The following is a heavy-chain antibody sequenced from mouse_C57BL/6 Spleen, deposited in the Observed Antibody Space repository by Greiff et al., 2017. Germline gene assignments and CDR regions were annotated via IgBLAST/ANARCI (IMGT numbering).Heavy chain of an antibody. D-gene: IGHD1-1*01. J-gene: IGHJ3*01. CDR1: GFSLTSYG. CDR2: IWRGGST. Sequence: VMLVESGPGLVQPSQSLSITCTVSGFSLTSYGVHWVTPSPGRGLEWLGVIWRGGSTDYNAAFMSSLSITKDNSKSQVFFTMNSLQADNTAISYGAKAYYGSSYVGFAYWGQGTLVTVSA. CDR3: AKAYYGSSYVGFAY. V-gene: IGHV2-5*01.